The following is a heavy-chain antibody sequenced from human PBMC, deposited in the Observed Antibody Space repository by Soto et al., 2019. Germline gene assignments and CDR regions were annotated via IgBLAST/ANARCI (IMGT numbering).Heavy chain of an antibody. CDR1: GYTFTGDY. J-gene: IGHJ4*02. V-gene: IGHV1-46*01. CDR2: INPSGGST. Sequence: ASVKVSCKASGYTFTGDYMHWVRQAPGHGLEWMGIINPSGGSTSYAQKFQGRVTMTRDTSTSTVYMELSSLRSEDTAVYYCARDVGGYVLDFWGQGTLVTVSS. D-gene: IGHD5-12*01. CDR3: ARDVGGYVLDF.